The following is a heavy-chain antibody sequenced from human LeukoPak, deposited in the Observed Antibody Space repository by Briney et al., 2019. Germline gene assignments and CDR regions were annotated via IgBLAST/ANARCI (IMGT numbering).Heavy chain of an antibody. V-gene: IGHV4-34*01. J-gene: IGHJ3*02. D-gene: IGHD5-24*01. CDR2: INHSGST. Sequence: SETLSLTCAVYGGSFSGYYWSRIRQPPGKGLEWIGGINHSGSTNYNPSLKSRVTISVDTSKNQFSLKLSSVTAADTAVYYCAREGDGYNAFDIWGQGTMVTVSS. CDR3: AREGDGYNAFDI. CDR1: GGSFSGYY.